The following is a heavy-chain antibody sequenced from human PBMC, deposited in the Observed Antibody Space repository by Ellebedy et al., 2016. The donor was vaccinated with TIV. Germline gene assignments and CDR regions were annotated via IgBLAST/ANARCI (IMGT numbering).Heavy chain of an antibody. CDR2: IFPLDSDT. J-gene: IGHJ4*02. V-gene: IGHV5-51*01. CDR3: ARSLAGYGYIDS. CDR1: GYNFATYW. D-gene: IGHD5-12*01. Sequence: KVSCKASGYNFATYWIGWLRQTPGKGLEWMGIIFPLDSDTRYSPSFQGQVTISADRTLNTAYLQWSSLRASDTAMYYCARSLAGYGYIDSWGRGTLVNVSS.